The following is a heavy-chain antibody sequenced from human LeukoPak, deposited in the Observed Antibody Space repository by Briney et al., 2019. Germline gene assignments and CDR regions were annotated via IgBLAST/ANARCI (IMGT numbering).Heavy chain of an antibody. CDR1: GGSISSSSYY. D-gene: IGHD4-17*01. CDR3: ARLSDYGDYDPFGMDV. J-gene: IGHJ6*04. CDR2: IYYSGST. V-gene: IGHV4-39*01. Sequence: KPSETLSLTCTVSGGSISSSSYYWGWIRQPPGKGLECIGSIYYSGSTYYDPSLKSRVTISVDTSKNQFSLKLSSVTAADTAVYYCARLSDYGDYDPFGMDVWGKGTTVTVSS.